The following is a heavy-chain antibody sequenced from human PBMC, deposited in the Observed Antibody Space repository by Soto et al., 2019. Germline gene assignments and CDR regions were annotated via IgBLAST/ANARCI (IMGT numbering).Heavy chain of an antibody. CDR2: IVPIFGKA. V-gene: IGHV1-69*01. CDR3: ARGRDGSNYYFDY. J-gene: IGHJ4*02. CDR1: GGTFSDSV. Sequence: QVQLVQSGPEVKKPGSSVKVSCKASGGTFSDSVTSWVRQAPGQGLEWMGGIVPIFGKANLAEKFQDRVTITADESTSTAYMKLTSLRSEHTAVYYCARGRDGSNYYFDYWGQGTLVTVSS. D-gene: IGHD3-10*01.